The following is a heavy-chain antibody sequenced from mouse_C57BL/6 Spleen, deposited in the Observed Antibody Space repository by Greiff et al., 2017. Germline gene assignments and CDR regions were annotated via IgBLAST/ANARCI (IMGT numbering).Heavy chain of an antibody. J-gene: IGHJ2*01. V-gene: IGHV1-43*01. CDR3: ARRRDGYDAEGFDY. Sequence: VQLQQSGPELVKPGASVKISCKASGYSFTGYYMHWVKQSSEKSLEWIGEINLSTGGTSYNQKFKGKATLTVDKSSSTAYMQLKSLTSEDSAVYYCARRRDGYDAEGFDYWGQGTTLTVSS. D-gene: IGHD2-2*01. CDR2: INLSTGGT. CDR1: GYSFTGYY.